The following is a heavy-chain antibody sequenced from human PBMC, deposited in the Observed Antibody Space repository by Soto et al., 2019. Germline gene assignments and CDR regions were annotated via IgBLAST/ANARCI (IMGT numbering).Heavy chain of an antibody. CDR1: GGTFSSYA. Sequence: QVQLVQSGAEVKKPGSSVKVSCKASGGTFSSYAISWVRQAPGQGPEWMGGIIPIFGTANYAQKFQGRVTITADKPTSTAYMELSSLRSEDTAVYYCAREGYWSGGSCGAWFDPWGQGTLVTVSS. J-gene: IGHJ5*02. CDR3: AREGYWSGGSCGAWFDP. CDR2: IIPIFGTA. V-gene: IGHV1-69*06. D-gene: IGHD2-15*01.